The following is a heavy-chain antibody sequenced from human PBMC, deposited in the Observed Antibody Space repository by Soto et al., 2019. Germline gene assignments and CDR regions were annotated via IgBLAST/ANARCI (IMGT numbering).Heavy chain of an antibody. Sequence: EVQLVESGGGLVKPGGSLRLSCAASGFTFISYSMNWVRQAPGKGLEWVSSISSSSSYIYYADSVKGRFTISRDNATNSLYLPTNRLRAADTAVYYCARTGAYYYYYLAVWGKGTTVTVSS. CDR3: ARTGAYYYYYLAV. CDR2: ISSSSSYI. V-gene: IGHV3-21*01. J-gene: IGHJ6*03. D-gene: IGHD3-10*01. CDR1: GFTFISYS.